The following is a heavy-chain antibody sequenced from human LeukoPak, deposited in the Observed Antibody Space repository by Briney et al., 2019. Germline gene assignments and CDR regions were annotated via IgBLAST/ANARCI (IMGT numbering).Heavy chain of an antibody. Sequence: ASVKVSCKASGYTFTSYGISRVRQAPGQGLEWMGWISAYNGNTNYAQKLQGRVTMTTDTSTSTAYMELRSLRSDDTAVYYCARVGRTWIQPHDAFDIWGQGTMVTVSS. CDR1: GYTFTSYG. D-gene: IGHD5-18*01. J-gene: IGHJ3*02. V-gene: IGHV1-18*01. CDR2: ISAYNGNT. CDR3: ARVGRTWIQPHDAFDI.